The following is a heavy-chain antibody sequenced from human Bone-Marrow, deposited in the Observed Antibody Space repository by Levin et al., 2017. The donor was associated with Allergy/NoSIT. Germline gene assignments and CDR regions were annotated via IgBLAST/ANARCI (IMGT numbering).Heavy chain of an antibody. CDR3: ARVTSSSRSGSYYNFDY. J-gene: IGHJ4*02. D-gene: IGHD3-10*01. CDR2: INWNGGST. CDR1: GFTFDDYG. V-gene: IGHV3-20*04. Sequence: GGSLRLSCAASGFTFDDYGMSWVRQAPGKGLEWVSGINWNGGSTGYADSVKGRFTISRDNAKNSLYLQMNSLRAEDTALYYCARVTSSSRSGSYYNFDYWGQGTLVTVSS.